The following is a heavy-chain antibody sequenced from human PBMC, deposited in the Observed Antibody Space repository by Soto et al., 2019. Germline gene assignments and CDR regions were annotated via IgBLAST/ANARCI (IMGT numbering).Heavy chain of an antibody. CDR1: GFTFSSYW. CDR3: ARDLTIFGPGYGSVWVGYNRFDP. Sequence: EVQLVESGGGLVQPGGSLRLSCAASGFTFSSYWMSWVRQAPGKGLEWVANIKQDGSEKYYVDSVKGRFTISRDNAKNSLYLQMNSLRAEDTAVYYCARDLTIFGPGYGSVWVGYNRFDPWGQGTLVTVSS. D-gene: IGHD3-3*01. J-gene: IGHJ5*02. V-gene: IGHV3-7*03. CDR2: IKQDGSEK.